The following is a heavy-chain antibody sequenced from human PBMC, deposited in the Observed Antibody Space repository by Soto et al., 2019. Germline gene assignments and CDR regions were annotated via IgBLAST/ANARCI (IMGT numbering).Heavy chain of an antibody. CDR2: FDPEHGET. V-gene: IGHV1-24*01. Sequence: WASVKVSCKVSGYTLTELSMHWVRQAPGKGLEWMGGFDPEHGETIYAQKFQGRVTMTEDTSTDTAYMELSRLRSVDTAVYYCATGNTAYDYYGMDVWGQGTTVTVSS. CDR1: GYTLTELS. D-gene: IGHD2-21*02. CDR3: ATGNTAYDYYGMDV. J-gene: IGHJ6*02.